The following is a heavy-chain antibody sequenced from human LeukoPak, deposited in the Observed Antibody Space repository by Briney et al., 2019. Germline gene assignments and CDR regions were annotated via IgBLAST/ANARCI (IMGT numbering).Heavy chain of an antibody. CDR3: AKDLSYDSSGLSFDI. V-gene: IGHV3-9*01. D-gene: IGHD3-22*01. CDR2: ISWNSGSI. Sequence: QPGRSLRLSCAASGFTFDDYAMNWVRQAPGKGLEWVSGISWNSGSIGYADSVKGRFTISRDNAKNSLYLQMNSLRAEDTALYYCAKDLSYDSSGLSFDIWGQGTMVTVSS. CDR1: GFTFDDYA. J-gene: IGHJ3*02.